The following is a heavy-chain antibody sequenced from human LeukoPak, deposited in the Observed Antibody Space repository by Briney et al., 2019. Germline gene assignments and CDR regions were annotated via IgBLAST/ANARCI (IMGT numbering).Heavy chain of an antibody. D-gene: IGHD2-15*01. CDR2: ISGSGGST. Sequence: HGGSLRLSCAASGFTFSSYAMSWVRQAPGKGLEWVSAISGSGGSTYYADSVKGRFTISRDNSKNTLYLQMNSLRAEDTAVYYCAKGGSGPDHFDYWGQGTLVTVSS. CDR3: AKGGSGPDHFDY. CDR1: GFTFSSYA. V-gene: IGHV3-23*01. J-gene: IGHJ4*02.